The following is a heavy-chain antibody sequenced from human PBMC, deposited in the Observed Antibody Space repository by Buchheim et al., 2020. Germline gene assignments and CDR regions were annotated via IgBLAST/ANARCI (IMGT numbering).Heavy chain of an antibody. CDR1: GGSISSYY. V-gene: IGHV4-59*08. J-gene: IGHJ4*02. Sequence: QVQLQESGPGLVKPSETLSLTCTVSGGSISSYYWSWIRQPPGKGLEWIGHIYYSGGTNYNPSLKSRVTISVDTSKNQFSLKLSSVTAADTAVYYCARHEVYYDSSGYYSSFDYWGQGTL. D-gene: IGHD3-22*01. CDR3: ARHEVYYDSSGYYSSFDY. CDR2: IYYSGGT.